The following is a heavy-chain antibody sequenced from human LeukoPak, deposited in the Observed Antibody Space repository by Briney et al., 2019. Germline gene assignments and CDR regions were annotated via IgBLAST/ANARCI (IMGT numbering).Heavy chain of an antibody. D-gene: IGHD4-17*01. CDR2: ITGSGGGT. Sequence: GGSLGLSCAASGLPFSIYAMPWFGRIPGKGLGWFSTITGSGGGTYYADSVKGRFTISRDNSKDTLYLQLNSLRGEDTAIYYCTKDSSGDYYTSDSWGQGTLVTVSS. J-gene: IGHJ4*02. CDR1: GLPFSIYA. V-gene: IGHV3-23*01. CDR3: TKDSSGDYYTSDS.